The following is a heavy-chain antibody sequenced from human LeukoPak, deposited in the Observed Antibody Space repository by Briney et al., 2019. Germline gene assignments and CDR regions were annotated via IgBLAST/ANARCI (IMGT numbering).Heavy chain of an antibody. CDR1: GFTFDDYG. CDR3: ARHVPAAVGYYFDY. CDR2: VLWNGGRT. J-gene: IGHJ4*02. Sequence: GGPLRLSCAAAGFTFDDYGMSWVRHAPGKGLEWVSGVLWNGGRTGYADSVKGRFTISRDNAKNSLYLQMNSLRAEDTALYYCARHVPAAVGYYFDYWGQGTLVTVSS. D-gene: IGHD2-2*01. V-gene: IGHV3-20*04.